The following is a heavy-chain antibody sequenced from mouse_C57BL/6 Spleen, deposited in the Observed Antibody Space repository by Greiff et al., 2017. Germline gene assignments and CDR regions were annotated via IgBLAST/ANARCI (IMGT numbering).Heavy chain of an antibody. CDR2: IDPETGGT. CDR3: TKDYGEY. J-gene: IGHJ2*01. CDR1: GYAFTDYE. V-gene: IGHV1-15*01. Sequence: VKLQESGAELVRPGASVTLSCKASGYAFTDYEMHWVKQTPVHGLEWIGAIDPETGGTAYNQKFKGKAILTADKSSSTAYMELRSLTSEDSAVYYCTKDYGEYWGQGTTRTVSS.